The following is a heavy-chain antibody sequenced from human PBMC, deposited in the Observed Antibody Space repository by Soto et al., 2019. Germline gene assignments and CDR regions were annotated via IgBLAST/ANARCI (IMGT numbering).Heavy chain of an antibody. CDR3: ARDLELRGYWFDP. V-gene: IGHV1-2*02. CDR1: GYTFTGYF. CDR2: INPNSGGT. D-gene: IGHD1-7*01. Sequence: ASVKVSCKASGYTFTGYFMHWVRQAPGQGLEWMGWINPNSGGTSYAQKFQGRVTMTRDTPISTAYMELTRLRSDDTAVYYCARDLELRGYWFDPWGQGTLVTVS. J-gene: IGHJ5*02.